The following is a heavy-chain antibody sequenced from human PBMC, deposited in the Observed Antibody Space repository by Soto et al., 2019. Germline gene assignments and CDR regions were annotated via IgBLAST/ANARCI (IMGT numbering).Heavy chain of an antibody. J-gene: IGHJ2*01. CDR1: GGSISSYY. D-gene: IGHD6-19*01. Sequence: SETLSLTYTVSGGSISSYYWSWIRQPPGKGLEWIGYIYYSGSTNYNPFLKSRVTIPVDTSKNQFSLKLSPVTAADTAVYYCARVSAGYWYFDLWGRGTLVTVSS. CDR2: IYYSGST. CDR3: ARVSAGYWYFDL. V-gene: IGHV4-59*01.